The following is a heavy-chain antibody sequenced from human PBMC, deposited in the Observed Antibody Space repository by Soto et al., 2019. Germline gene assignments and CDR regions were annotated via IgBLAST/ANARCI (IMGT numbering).Heavy chain of an antibody. CDR1: GVTFSSYG. CDR2: ISYDGSNK. J-gene: IGHJ6*03. CDR3: AKGRFLYYMDV. V-gene: IGHV3-30*18. D-gene: IGHD3-3*01. Sequence: GGSLRLSCAASGVTFSSYGMHWVRQAPGKGLEWVAVISYDGSNKYYADSVKGRFTISRDNSKNTLYLQMNSLRAEDTAVYYCAKGRFLYYMDVWGKGTTVTVSS.